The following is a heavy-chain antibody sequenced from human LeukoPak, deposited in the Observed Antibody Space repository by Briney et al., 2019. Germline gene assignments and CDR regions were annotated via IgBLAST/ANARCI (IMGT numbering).Heavy chain of an antibody. J-gene: IGHJ3*02. V-gene: IGHV3-30*02. CDR3: AKGPSWELLYGAAFDI. CDR2: IRYDGSNK. Sequence: GGSLRLSCAASGFTFSSYGMHWVRQAPGKGLEWVAFIRYDGSNKYYADSVKGRFTISRDNSKNTLYLQMNSLRAEDTAVYYCAKGPSWELLYGAAFDIWGQGTMVTVSS. D-gene: IGHD1-26*01. CDR1: GFTFSSYG.